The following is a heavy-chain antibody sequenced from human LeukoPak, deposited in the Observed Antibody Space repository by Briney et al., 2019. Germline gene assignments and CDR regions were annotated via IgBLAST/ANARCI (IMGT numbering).Heavy chain of an antibody. J-gene: IGHJ4*02. CDR2: ISYDGSNK. Sequence: PGGSLRLSCAASGFTFSSYAMHWVRQAPGKGLEWVAVISYDGSNKYYADSVKGRFTISRDNSKNTLYLQMNSLRAEDTAVYYCARGRSGGWYQPADYWGQGTLVTVSS. V-gene: IGHV3-30-3*01. D-gene: IGHD6-19*01. CDR3: ARGRSGGWYQPADY. CDR1: GFTFSSYA.